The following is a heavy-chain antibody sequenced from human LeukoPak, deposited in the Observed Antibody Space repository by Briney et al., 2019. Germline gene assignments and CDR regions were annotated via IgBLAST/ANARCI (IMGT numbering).Heavy chain of an antibody. CDR2: ISYSGST. Sequence: PSETLSLTCTVSGGSLSRSSYYWGWIRQPPGEGLEWIGSISYSGSTNYSPSLKSRVTISVDTSKRQFSLKLSSVTAADTALYFCARHLLPQTTISWGYFDFWGQGTLVTVSS. CDR1: GGSLSRSSYY. V-gene: IGHV4-39*01. J-gene: IGHJ4*02. CDR3: ARHLLPQTTISWGYFDF. D-gene: IGHD1-1*01.